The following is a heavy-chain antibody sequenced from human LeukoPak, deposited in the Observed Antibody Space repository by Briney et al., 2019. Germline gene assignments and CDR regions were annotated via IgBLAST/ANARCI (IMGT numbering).Heavy chain of an antibody. V-gene: IGHV1-8*03. J-gene: IGHJ3*02. D-gene: IGHD1-26*01. Sequence: GASVKVSCKASGYTFTSYDINWVRQATGQGLEWMGWMNPNRGDTGYAKKFQGRGTITRNTSISTAYMELSSLRSEDTAVSYCARGPKWELELYAFDIWGQGTMVTVSS. CDR3: ARGPKWELELYAFDI. CDR1: GYTFTSYD. CDR2: MNPNRGDT.